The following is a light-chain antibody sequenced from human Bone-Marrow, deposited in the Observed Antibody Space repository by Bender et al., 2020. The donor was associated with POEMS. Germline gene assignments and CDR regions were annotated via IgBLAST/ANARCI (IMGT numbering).Light chain of an antibody. Sequence: QPRSVSGSPGQSVTISCTGSSSDVGGSKFVSWHQQHPGKAPKVILYDVSKRTSGVPDRFSGSKSGNTASLTISGLQAEDEGDYYCCSYAGPWVFGGGTKLTVL. CDR2: DVS. J-gene: IGLJ3*02. V-gene: IGLV2-11*01. CDR3: CSYAGPWV. CDR1: SSDVGGSKF.